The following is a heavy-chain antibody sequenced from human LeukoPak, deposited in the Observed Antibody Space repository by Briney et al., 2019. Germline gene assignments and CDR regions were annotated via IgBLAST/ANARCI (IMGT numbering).Heavy chain of an antibody. J-gene: IGHJ5*02. Sequence: ASVKVSCKASGYTFTSYDINWVRQATGQGHEWMGWMNPNSGNTGYAQKFQGRVTMTRNTSISTAYMELSSLRSEDTAVYYCARSLPRMAFSFDPWGQGTLVTVSS. D-gene: IGHD2-8*01. CDR1: GYTFTSYD. CDR3: ARSLPRMAFSFDP. V-gene: IGHV1-8*01. CDR2: MNPNSGNT.